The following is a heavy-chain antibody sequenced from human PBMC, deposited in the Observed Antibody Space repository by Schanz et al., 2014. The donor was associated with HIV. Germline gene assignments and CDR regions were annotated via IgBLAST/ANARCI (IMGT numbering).Heavy chain of an antibody. D-gene: IGHD3-10*01. Sequence: VQLVESGGGLVKPGGSLRLSCAASEFTFRNAWMNWVRQAPGKGLEWVAVISSDGSEEYFADSVKGRFTISRDNSKNTLYLQMNSLRAEDTAVYYCAKGMVRGAPSWFDPWGQGTLVTVSS. CDR2: ISSDGSEE. CDR1: EFTFRNAW. J-gene: IGHJ5*02. CDR3: AKGMVRGAPSWFDP. V-gene: IGHV3-30*18.